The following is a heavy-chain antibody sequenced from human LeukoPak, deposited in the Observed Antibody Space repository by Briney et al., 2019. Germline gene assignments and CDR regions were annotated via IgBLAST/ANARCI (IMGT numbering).Heavy chain of an antibody. Sequence: GGSLRLSCAASGFTFSSYAMHWVRQAPGKGLEWVAVISYDGSNKYYADSVKGRFTISRDNSKNTLYLQMNSLRAEDTAVYYCARGSYYDGRGYLGNRGQGTLVTVSS. CDR2: ISYDGSNK. CDR1: GFTFSSYA. V-gene: IGHV3-30-3*01. D-gene: IGHD3-22*01. CDR3: ARGSYYDGRGYLGN. J-gene: IGHJ4*02.